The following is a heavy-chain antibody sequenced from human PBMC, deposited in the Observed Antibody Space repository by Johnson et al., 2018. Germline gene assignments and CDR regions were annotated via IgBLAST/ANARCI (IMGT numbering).Heavy chain of an antibody. V-gene: IGHV3-74*01. CDR2: INSDGRST. J-gene: IGHJ6*01. D-gene: IGHD3-3*01. Sequence: VQLQESGGGLVQPGGSLRLSCAASGFTFSGYWMHWVRQAPGKGLVWVSRINSDGRSTSYADSVKGRFTIPRDNAKKTLYLQMKSLRAEDTAVYYCARDPYDFWRALMDVWGQGTTVTVSS. CDR3: ARDPYDFWRALMDV. CDR1: GFTFSGYW.